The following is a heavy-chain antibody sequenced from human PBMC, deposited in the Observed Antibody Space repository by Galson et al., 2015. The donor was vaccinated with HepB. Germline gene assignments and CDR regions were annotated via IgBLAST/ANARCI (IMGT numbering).Heavy chain of an antibody. J-gene: IGHJ4*02. CDR1: GFTFSSYS. D-gene: IGHD6-19*01. CDR2: ISSSSSYI. V-gene: IGHV3-21*01. CDR3: ARDRAGGSGSDY. Sequence: SLRLSCAASGFTFSSYSMNWVRQAPGKGLEWVSSISSSSSYIYYADSVKGRFTISRDNAKNSLYLQMNSLRAEDTAVYYCARDRAGGSGSDYWGQGTLVTVSS.